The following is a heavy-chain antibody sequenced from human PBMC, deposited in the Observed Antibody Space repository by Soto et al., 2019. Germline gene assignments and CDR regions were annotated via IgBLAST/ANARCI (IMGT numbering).Heavy chain of an antibody. D-gene: IGHD3-10*01. J-gene: IGHJ6*02. V-gene: IGHV3-23*01. CDR1: GFTFSSYA. Sequence: GGSLRLSCAASGFTFSSYAMSWVRQAPGKGQEWVSAISGSGGSTYYADSVKGRFTISRDNSKNTLYLPMNSLRAEDTAVYYCAKSRYYFGSGSYCTRYYGKDVWGRGTTVPVSS. CDR2: ISGSGGST. CDR3: AKSRYYFGSGSYCTRYYGKDV.